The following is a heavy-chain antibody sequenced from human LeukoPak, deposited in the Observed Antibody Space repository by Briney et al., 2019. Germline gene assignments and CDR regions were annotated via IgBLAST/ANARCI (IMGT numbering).Heavy chain of an antibody. D-gene: IGHD3-10*01. CDR3: ARGCITMVRGTWLYAFDI. V-gene: IGHV1-2*02. J-gene: IGHJ3*02. CDR2: INPNSGGT. Sequence: ASVKVSCKASGYTFTGYYMHWVRQAPGQGLEWMGRINPNSGGTNYAQKFQGRVPMTRDTSISNAYMELSRLRSDDTAVYYCARGCITMVRGTWLYAFDIWGQGTMVTVSS. CDR1: GYTFTGYY.